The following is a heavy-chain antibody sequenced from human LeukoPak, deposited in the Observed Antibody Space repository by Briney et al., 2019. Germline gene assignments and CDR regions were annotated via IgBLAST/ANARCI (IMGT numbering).Heavy chain of an antibody. D-gene: IGHD2-8*01. CDR2: TSSGGELT. J-gene: IGHJ4*02. CDR1: GFTFSIYA. Sequence: GGSLRLSCAASGFTFSIYAMSWVRQGTGKGLEWVSSTSSGGELTFYADSVKGRFTISRDNSKNTLYLQMNSLRAEDTAVYYCARGNDYGDFWGQGTLVTVSS. CDR3: ARGNDYGDF. V-gene: IGHV3-23*01.